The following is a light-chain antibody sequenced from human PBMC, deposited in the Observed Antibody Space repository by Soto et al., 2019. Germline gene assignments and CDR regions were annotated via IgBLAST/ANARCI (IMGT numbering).Light chain of an antibody. CDR3: QQFVGSSYT. CDR2: SAS. CDR1: QSVSSSY. J-gene: IGKJ2*01. V-gene: IGKV3-20*01. Sequence: ESVLTQSPGNLSLSPGERATLSCRASQSVSSSYLAWYQQKPGQAPRLLIYSASSRATGIPDRFSGSGSGTDFTLTISRLEPEDFAVYYCQQFVGSSYTFGQGTKLEIK.